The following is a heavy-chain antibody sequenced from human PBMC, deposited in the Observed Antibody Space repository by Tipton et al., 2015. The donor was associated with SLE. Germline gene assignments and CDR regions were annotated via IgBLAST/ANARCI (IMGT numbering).Heavy chain of an antibody. Sequence: TLSLTCNVSGGSISSDYYWTWIRHHPGKGLEWIGYIFYSGYTYYNPSLKSRVTISVDTSKNQFSLKMTSVTAADTAVYYCARDGGGSYYYYGMDVWGQGTTVTVSS. V-gene: IGHV4-31*03. CDR1: GGSISSDYY. D-gene: IGHD1-1*01. CDR2: IFYSGYT. J-gene: IGHJ6*02. CDR3: ARDGGGSYYYYGMDV.